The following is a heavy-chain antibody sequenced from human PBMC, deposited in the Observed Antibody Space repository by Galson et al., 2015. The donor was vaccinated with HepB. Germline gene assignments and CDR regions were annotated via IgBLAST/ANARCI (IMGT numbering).Heavy chain of an antibody. Sequence: SLRLSCAASGFIFSDYIMTWVRQAPGKGLAWVSTITSSGGNRYYADSVEGRFTVSRDNSKNMLFLQMNRVSAEDTAVYYCVKGWGSTLAPWSWGQGTLVTVSS. D-gene: IGHD3-16*01. CDR2: ITSSGGNR. CDR3: VKGWGSTLAPWS. V-gene: IGHV3-23*01. J-gene: IGHJ4*02. CDR1: GFIFSDYI.